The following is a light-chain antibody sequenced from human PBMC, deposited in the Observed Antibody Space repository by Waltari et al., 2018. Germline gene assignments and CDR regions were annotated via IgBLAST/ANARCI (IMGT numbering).Light chain of an antibody. Sequence: IVLTQSPATLSVSPGGRATLSCRASHSISSNLAWYQQKPGQAPRLLIYGASPRATGIPARFSGSGSGTDFTLTISSLQPEDFAFYYCQQYNSWPRTFGQGTKVEIK. V-gene: IGKV3-15*01. CDR3: QQYNSWPRT. CDR2: GAS. CDR1: HSISSN. J-gene: IGKJ1*01.